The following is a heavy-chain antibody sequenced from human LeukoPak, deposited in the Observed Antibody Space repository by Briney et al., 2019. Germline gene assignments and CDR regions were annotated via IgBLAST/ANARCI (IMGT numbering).Heavy chain of an antibody. D-gene: IGHD4-17*01. V-gene: IGHV1-18*04. CDR2: ISAYNGNT. J-gene: IGHJ4*02. CDR3: ARVSGYENYYGDSDY. Sequence: VASVKVSCKASGYTFTSYGISWVRRAPGQGLEWMGWISAYNGNTNYAQKLQGRVTMTTDTSTSTAYMELRSLRSDDTAVYYCARVSGYENYYGDSDYWGQGTLVTVSS. CDR1: GYTFTSYG.